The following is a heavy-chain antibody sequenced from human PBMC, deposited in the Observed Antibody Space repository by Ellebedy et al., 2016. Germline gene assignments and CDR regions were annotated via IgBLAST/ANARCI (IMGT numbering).Heavy chain of an antibody. CDR1: RFTFSSYS. V-gene: IGHV3-48*01. Sequence: GGSLRLSCAASRFTFSSYSMNWVRQAPGKGLEWVSGISWNSGSIGYADSVKGRFTISRDNSKNTLYLQMNSLRVEDTALYYCARGRGNSHGLSNVYDYWGQGILVTVSS. CDR2: ISWNSGSI. D-gene: IGHD5-18*01. J-gene: IGHJ4*02. CDR3: ARGRGNSHGLSNVYDY.